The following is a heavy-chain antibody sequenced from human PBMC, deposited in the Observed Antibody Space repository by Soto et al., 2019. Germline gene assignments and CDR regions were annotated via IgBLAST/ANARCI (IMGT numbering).Heavy chain of an antibody. D-gene: IGHD3-9*01. CDR2: IYYSGST. J-gene: IGHJ6*03. CDR3: ARAVRYFDWLLPEEDYYYYMDV. V-gene: IGHV4-31*03. Sequence: SETLSLTCTVSGGSISSGGYYWSWIRQHPGKGLEWIGYIYYSGSTYYNPSLKSRVTISVDTSKNQFSLKLSSVTAADTAVYYCARAVRYFDWLLPEEDYYYYMDVWGKGTTVTVSS. CDR1: GGSISSGGYY.